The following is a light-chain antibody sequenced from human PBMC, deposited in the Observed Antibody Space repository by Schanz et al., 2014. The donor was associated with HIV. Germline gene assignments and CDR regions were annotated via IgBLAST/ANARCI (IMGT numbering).Light chain of an antibody. CDR3: QQYKDNSLHT. Sequence: DIQMTQSPSSLSASVGDRVTITCRASQGIGNDLGWYQQKPGRAPKRLIYAASSLQSGVPPRFSGSGSGTDFSLTITSLQPDDFATYYCQQYKDNSLHTFGQGTKVEIK. CDR2: AAS. V-gene: IGKV1-17*01. J-gene: IGKJ2*01. CDR1: QGIGND.